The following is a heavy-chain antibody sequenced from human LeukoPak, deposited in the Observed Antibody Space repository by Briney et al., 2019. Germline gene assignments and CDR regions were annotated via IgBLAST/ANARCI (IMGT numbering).Heavy chain of an antibody. V-gene: IGHV3-48*01. Sequence: GGSLRLSCAASGFTFSSYSMNWVRQAPGKGLGWVSYISSSSNSIYYADSVKGRFTISRDNAKNSLYLQMNSLRAEDTAVYYCARVPYIVGATNSYFDYWGQGTLVTVSS. CDR3: ARVPYIVGATNSYFDY. CDR1: GFTFSSYS. J-gene: IGHJ4*02. CDR2: ISSSSNSI. D-gene: IGHD1-26*01.